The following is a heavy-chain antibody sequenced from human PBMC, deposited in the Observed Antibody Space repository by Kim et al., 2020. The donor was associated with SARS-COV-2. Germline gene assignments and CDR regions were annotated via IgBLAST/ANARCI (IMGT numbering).Heavy chain of an antibody. Sequence: GGSLRLSCAASGFTFSSYWMSWVRQAPGKGLEWVARIKGDGSEKQYVDSVKGRFTISRDNAKNSLFLQMNSLIAEETAVYFCMRGFLGYWGQGTLVTVSS. CDR2: IKGDGSEK. J-gene: IGHJ4*02. CDR1: GFTFSSYW. V-gene: IGHV3-7*01. CDR3: MRGFLGY.